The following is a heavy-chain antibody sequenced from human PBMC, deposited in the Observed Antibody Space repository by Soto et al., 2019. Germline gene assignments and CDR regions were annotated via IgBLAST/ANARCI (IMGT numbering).Heavy chain of an antibody. CDR3: ATPHYYDSSGYGAFDI. J-gene: IGHJ3*02. Sequence: GGSLRLSCAASGFTFSDYYMSWIRQAPGKGLEWVSYISSSGSTIYYADSVKGRFTISRDNAKNSLYLQMNSLRAEDTAVYYCATPHYYDSSGYGAFDIWGQGTMVTVSS. V-gene: IGHV3-11*04. CDR2: ISSSGSTI. D-gene: IGHD3-22*01. CDR1: GFTFSDYY.